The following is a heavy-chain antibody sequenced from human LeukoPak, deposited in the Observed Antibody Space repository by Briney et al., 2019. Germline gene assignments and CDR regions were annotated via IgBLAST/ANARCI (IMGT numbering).Heavy chain of an antibody. Sequence: GGSLRLSCAASGFTFSSYAMSWVRQAPGKGLEWVSAISGSGGSTYYADSVKGRFTISRDNSKNTLYLQMNSLRAEDTAVYYCAKYSFRYCSGGSCLPDPGAFDIWGQGTMVTVSS. V-gene: IGHV3-23*01. CDR1: GFTFSSYA. CDR3: AKYSFRYCSGGSCLPDPGAFDI. J-gene: IGHJ3*02. D-gene: IGHD2-15*01. CDR2: ISGSGGST.